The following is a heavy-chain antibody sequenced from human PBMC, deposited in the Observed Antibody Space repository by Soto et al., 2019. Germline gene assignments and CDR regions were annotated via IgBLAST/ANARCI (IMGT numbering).Heavy chain of an antibody. Sequence: SVKVSCKASGGTFSSYAISWVRQAPGQGLEWMGGIIPIFGTANYAQKFQGRVTITADESTSTAYMELSSLRSEDTAVYYCARGYCSSTSCYKWRNYYYYGMDVWGQGTTVTVSS. D-gene: IGHD2-2*02. CDR3: ARGYCSSTSCYKWRNYYYYGMDV. CDR2: IIPIFGTA. V-gene: IGHV1-69*13. J-gene: IGHJ6*02. CDR1: GGTFSSYA.